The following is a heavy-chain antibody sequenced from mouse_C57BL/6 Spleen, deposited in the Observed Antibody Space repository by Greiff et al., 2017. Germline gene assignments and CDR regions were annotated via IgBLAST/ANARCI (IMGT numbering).Heavy chain of an antibody. CDR1: GYTFTSYW. CDR2: IDPSDSYT. CDR3: ALYYSNSSWFAY. V-gene: IGHV1-69*01. J-gene: IGHJ3*01. Sequence: VQLQQPGAELVMPGASVKLSCKASGYTFTSYWMHWVKQRPGQGLEWIGEIDPSDSYTNYNQKFKGKSTLTVDKSSSTAYMQLSSLTSEDAAVYYCALYYSNSSWFAYWGQGTLVTVSA. D-gene: IGHD2-5*01.